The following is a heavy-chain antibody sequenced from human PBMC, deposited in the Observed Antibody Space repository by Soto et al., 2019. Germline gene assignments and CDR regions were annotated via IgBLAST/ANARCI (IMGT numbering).Heavy chain of an antibody. CDR1: GFTFSSYG. CDR3: AKLGGDSSSPLPFDY. V-gene: IGHV3-30*18. Sequence: QVQLVESGGGVVQPGRSLRLSCAASGFTFSSYGMHWVRQAPGKGLEWVAVISYDGSNKYYADSVKGRFTISRDNSKNTLYLQMNSLRAEDTAVYYCAKLGGDSSSPLPFDYWGQGNLVTVSS. J-gene: IGHJ4*02. D-gene: IGHD6-6*01. CDR2: ISYDGSNK.